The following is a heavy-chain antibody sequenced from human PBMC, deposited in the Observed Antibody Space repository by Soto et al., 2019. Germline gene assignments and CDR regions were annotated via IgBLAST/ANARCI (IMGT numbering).Heavy chain of an antibody. Sequence: GGSLRLSCAASGFTFSSYAMSWVRQAPGKGLEWVSAMSGSGGSTYYADSVKCRFTISRDNSKNTLYLQMNSLRAEDTAVYYCAKVYSSSWLMYYFDYWGQGTLVTVSS. V-gene: IGHV3-23*01. J-gene: IGHJ4*02. CDR3: AKVYSSSWLMYYFDY. CDR2: MSGSGGST. D-gene: IGHD6-13*01. CDR1: GFTFSSYA.